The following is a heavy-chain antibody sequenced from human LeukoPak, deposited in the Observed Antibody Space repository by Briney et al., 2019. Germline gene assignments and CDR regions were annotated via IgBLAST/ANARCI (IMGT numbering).Heavy chain of an antibody. CDR1: GFTFSSYG. J-gene: IGHJ3*02. CDR2: IWYDGSNK. V-gene: IGHV3-33*01. Sequence: GGSLRLSCAASGFTFSSYGMHWVRQAPGKGLEWVAVIWYDGSNKYYADSVKGRFTTSRDNSKNTLYLQMNSLRAEDTAVYYCARGKGDAYRDAFDIWGQGTMVTVSS. CDR3: ARGKGDAYRDAFDI. D-gene: IGHD2-21*02.